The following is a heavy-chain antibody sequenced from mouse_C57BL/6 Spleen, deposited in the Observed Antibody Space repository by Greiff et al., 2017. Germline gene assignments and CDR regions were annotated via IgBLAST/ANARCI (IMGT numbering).Heavy chain of an antibody. J-gene: IGHJ2*01. V-gene: IGHV1-19*01. CDR1: GYTFTDYY. CDR3: ARRYYYGSSDY. Sequence: EVQLQQSGPVLVKPGASVKMSCKASGYTFTDYYMNWVKQSHGKSLEWIGVINPYNGGTSYNQKFKGKATLTVDKSSSTAYMELNSLTSEDSAVYYCARRYYYGSSDYWGQGTTLTVSS. D-gene: IGHD1-1*01. CDR2: INPYNGGT.